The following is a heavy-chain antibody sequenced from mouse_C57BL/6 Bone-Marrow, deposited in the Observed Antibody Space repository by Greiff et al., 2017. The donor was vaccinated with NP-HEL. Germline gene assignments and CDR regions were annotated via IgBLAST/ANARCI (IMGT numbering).Heavy chain of an antibody. CDR3: TIGSFLKFDY. Sequence: VQLQQSGAELVRPGASVTLSCKASGYTFTDYEMHWVKQTPVHGLEWIGAIDPETGGTAYNQKFKGKAILTADKSSSTAYMELRSLTSDDSAVYYCTIGSFLKFDYWGQGTTLTVSS. D-gene: IGHD1-3*01. J-gene: IGHJ2*01. V-gene: IGHV1-15*01. CDR2: IDPETGGT. CDR1: GYTFTDYE.